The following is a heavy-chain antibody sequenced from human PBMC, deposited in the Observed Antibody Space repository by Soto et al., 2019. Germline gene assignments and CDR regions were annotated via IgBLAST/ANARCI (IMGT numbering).Heavy chain of an antibody. Sequence: SETLSLTCAVYGGSFSGYYWSWIRQPPGKGLEWIGEINHSGSTNYNPSLKSRVTISVDTSKNQFSLKLSSVTAADTAVYYCARVTGIAAAPFHPWGQGTLVTVSS. V-gene: IGHV4-34*01. CDR2: INHSGST. D-gene: IGHD6-13*01. CDR3: ARVTGIAAAPFHP. CDR1: GGSFSGYY. J-gene: IGHJ5*02.